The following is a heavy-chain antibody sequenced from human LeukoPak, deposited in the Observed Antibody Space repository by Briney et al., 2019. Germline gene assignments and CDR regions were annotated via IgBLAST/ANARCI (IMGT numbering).Heavy chain of an antibody. V-gene: IGHV3-9*01. CDR1: GFTFSSYA. CDR2: ISWNSGSI. J-gene: IGHJ4*02. Sequence: GGSLRLSCAASGFTFSSYAMHWVRQAPGKGLEWVSGISWNSGSIGYADSVKGRFTISRDNAKNSLYLQMNSLRAEDTALYYCAKDKGIAAAGLYDYWGQGTLVTVSS. D-gene: IGHD6-13*01. CDR3: AKDKGIAAAGLYDY.